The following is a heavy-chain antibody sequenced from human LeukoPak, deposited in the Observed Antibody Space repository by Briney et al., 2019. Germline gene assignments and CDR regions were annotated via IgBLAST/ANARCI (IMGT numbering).Heavy chain of an antibody. CDR1: GYTFTSYA. J-gene: IGHJ5*02. V-gene: IGHV7-4-1*02. D-gene: IGHD4-23*01. Sequence: ASVKVPCKASGYTFTSYAMNWVRQAPGQGLEWMGWINTNTGNPTYAQGFTGRFVFSLDTSVSTAYLQISSLKAEDTAVYYCARDLRANKRSPVTWFDPWGQGTLVTVSS. CDR3: ARDLRANKRSPVTWFDP. CDR2: INTNTGNP.